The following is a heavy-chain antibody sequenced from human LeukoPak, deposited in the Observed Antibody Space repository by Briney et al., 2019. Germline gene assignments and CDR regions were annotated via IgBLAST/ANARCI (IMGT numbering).Heavy chain of an antibody. Sequence: GGSLRLSCAASGFTFSSYWVHWVRQAPGKGLVWVSRINSDGSSTSYADSVRGRFTISRDNAKNTLYLQMNSLRAEDTAVYYCARGPYYYDSSGYYAFDIWGQGTMVTVSS. CDR3: ARGPYYYDSSGYYAFDI. D-gene: IGHD3-22*01. J-gene: IGHJ3*02. CDR1: GFTFSSYW. CDR2: INSDGSST. V-gene: IGHV3-74*01.